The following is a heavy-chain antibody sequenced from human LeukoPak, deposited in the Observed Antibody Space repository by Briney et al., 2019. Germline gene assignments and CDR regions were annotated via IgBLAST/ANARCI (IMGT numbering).Heavy chain of an antibody. J-gene: IGHJ4*02. Sequence: GGSLRLSCAAYGFTFSSYGMHWVRQAPGKGLEWVAFIRYDGSNKYYADSVKGRFTISRDNSKNTLYLQMNSLRAEDTAVYYCANDGYGDYVIDYWGQGTLVTVSS. D-gene: IGHD4-17*01. CDR2: IRYDGSNK. CDR3: ANDGYGDYVIDY. V-gene: IGHV3-30*02. CDR1: GFTFSSYG.